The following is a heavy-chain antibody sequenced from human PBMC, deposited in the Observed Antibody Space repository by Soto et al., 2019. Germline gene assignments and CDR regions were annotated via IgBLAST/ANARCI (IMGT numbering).Heavy chain of an antibody. Sequence: QVQLVQSGAEVKKPGASVKVSCKASGYTFTSYGISWVRQAPGQGLEWMGWISAYNGNTNYAQKLQGRVTMTTDTSPSTAYMELRSLRSDDTAVYYCARTHAALGELSFHFDYWGQGTLVTVSS. CDR1: GYTFTSYG. J-gene: IGHJ4*02. V-gene: IGHV1-18*01. CDR2: ISAYNGNT. D-gene: IGHD3-16*02. CDR3: ARTHAALGELSFHFDY.